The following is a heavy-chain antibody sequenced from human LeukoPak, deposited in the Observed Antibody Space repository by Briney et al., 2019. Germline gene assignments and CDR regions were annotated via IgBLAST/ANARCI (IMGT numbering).Heavy chain of an antibody. CDR2: IYTSGST. V-gene: IGHV4-61*02. CDR1: GGSISSGSYY. Sequence: SQTLSLTCTVSGGSISSGSYYWSWIRQPAGKGLEWIGRIYTSGSTNYNPSLKSRVTMSVDTSKNQFSLKLSSVTAADTAVYYCAREGLYSSSWYEELYYFDYWGQGTLVTVSS. CDR3: AREGLYSSSWYEELYYFDY. J-gene: IGHJ4*02. D-gene: IGHD6-13*01.